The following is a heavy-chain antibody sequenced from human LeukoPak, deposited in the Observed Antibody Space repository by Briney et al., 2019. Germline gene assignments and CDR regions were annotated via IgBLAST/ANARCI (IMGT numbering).Heavy chain of an antibody. V-gene: IGHV1-2*02. J-gene: IGHJ4*02. CDR3: ARVWGGYCSSTSCYNFDY. D-gene: IGHD2-2*01. Sequence: GASVKVSCKASGYTFTGYYMHWVRQAPEQGLEWMGWINPNSGGTNYAQKFQGRVTMTRDTSISTAYMELSRLRSDDTAVYYCARVWGGYCSSTSCYNFDYWGQGTLVVVSS. CDR2: INPNSGGT. CDR1: GYTFTGYY.